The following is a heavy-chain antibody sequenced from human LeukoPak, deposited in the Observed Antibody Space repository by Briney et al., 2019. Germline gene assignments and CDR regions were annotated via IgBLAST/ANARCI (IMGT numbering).Heavy chain of an antibody. V-gene: IGHV4-61*01. J-gene: IGHJ4*02. CDR3: ARGSGDIVVVPAAYFDF. CDR2: IYYSGST. D-gene: IGHD2-2*01. Sequence: SETLSLTCTVSGGSVSSGSYYWSWIRQPPGKGLEWIGYIYYSGSTNYNPSLKSRVTISVDTSKNQFSLKLRPVTAADTAVDYCARGSGDIVVVPAAYFDFGGQGTLVTVSS. CDR1: GGSVSSGSYY.